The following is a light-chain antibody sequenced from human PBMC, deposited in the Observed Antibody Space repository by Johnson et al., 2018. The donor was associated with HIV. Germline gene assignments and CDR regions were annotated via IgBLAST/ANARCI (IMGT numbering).Light chain of an antibody. J-gene: IGLJ1*01. Sequence: QPVLTQPPSVSAAPGQKVTISCSGSSSNIGNNYVSWYQQLPGTAPRIVTYDNNKRPSGIPDRFSGSKSGTSATLGITGLQTGDEADYYCGTWDSSLSASYVFGTGTKVTVL. V-gene: IGLV1-51*01. CDR2: DNN. CDR1: SSNIGNNY. CDR3: GTWDSSLSASYV.